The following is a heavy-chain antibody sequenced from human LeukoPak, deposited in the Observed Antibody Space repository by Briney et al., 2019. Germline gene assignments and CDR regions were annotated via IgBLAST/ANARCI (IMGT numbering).Heavy chain of an antibody. D-gene: IGHD6-13*01. CDR1: GFTVSSIY. V-gene: IGHV3-53*01. CDR2: IYTDGTT. Sequence: PGGSLRLSCAVSGFTVSSIYMSWVRQAPGKGLEWVSLIYTDGTTYYSESVKGRFTISRDNSRNTLYLQMNSLRVEDTATYYCAADTHSRSWFDHWGQGTLDTVSS. J-gene: IGHJ5*02. CDR3: AADTHSRSWFDH.